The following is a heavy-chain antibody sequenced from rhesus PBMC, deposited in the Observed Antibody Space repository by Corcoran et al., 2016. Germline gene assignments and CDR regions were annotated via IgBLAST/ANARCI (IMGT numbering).Heavy chain of an antibody. V-gene: IGHV4S9*01. CDR3: AREHDV. J-gene: IGHJ5-1*01. CDR1: GGFLSDRSF. Sequence: QVQLQESGPGLVKSSETLSLTCIVSGGFLSDRSFWYWVHQPPGKGLEWLGNIYGGVGSTFYNPSLKSRLTISKDTSKNQFFLKLNSVTAADTAFYFCAREHDVWGPGVLVTVSP. CDR2: IYGGVGST.